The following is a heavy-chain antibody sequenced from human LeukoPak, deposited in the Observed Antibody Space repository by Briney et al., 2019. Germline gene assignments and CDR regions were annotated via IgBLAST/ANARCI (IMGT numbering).Heavy chain of an antibody. V-gene: IGHV1-69*05. J-gene: IGHJ6*03. D-gene: IGHD6-6*01. CDR2: IIPIFGTA. Sequence: ASVKVSCKASGGTFSSYAISWVRQAPGQGLEWMGGIIPIFGTANYAQKFQGRVTITTDESTSTAYMELSSLRSEDTAVYYCASSSTARFYYYYMDVWGKGTTVTVPS. CDR3: ASSSTARFYYYYMDV. CDR1: GGTFSSYA.